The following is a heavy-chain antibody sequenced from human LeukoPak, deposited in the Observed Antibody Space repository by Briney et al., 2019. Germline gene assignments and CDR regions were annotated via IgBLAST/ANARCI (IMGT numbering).Heavy chain of an antibody. D-gene: IGHD6-19*01. Sequence: GGSLRLSCVAAGFMFRSYSMNWVRQAPGKGLEWVSYISSSSSSIYYADSVKGRFTISRDNAKNSLYLQMDSLRAEDTAVYFCATYGSAWSLNYWGQGTLVTVSS. CDR1: GFMFRSYS. CDR2: ISSSSSSI. V-gene: IGHV3-48*04. J-gene: IGHJ4*02. CDR3: ATYGSAWSLNY.